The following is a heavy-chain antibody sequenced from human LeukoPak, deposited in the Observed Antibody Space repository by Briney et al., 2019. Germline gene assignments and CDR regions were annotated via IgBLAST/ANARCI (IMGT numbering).Heavy chain of an antibody. CDR2: IFYSGNT. D-gene: IGHD2-15*01. CDR1: GGSISSSGFY. CDR3: ARHRMPEALASAFDY. V-gene: IGHV4-39*01. J-gene: IGHJ4*02. Sequence: SETLSLTCTVSGGSISSSGFYWDWLRQPPGKGLEWIVAIFYSGNTHYNPSLKRRVTISVDAYKNQFSLKLNSVSAAYTAVYYCARHRMPEALASAFDYGGQGTLVSVSS.